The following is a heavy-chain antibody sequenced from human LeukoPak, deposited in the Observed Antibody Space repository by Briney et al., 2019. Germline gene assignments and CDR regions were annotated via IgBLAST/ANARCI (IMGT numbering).Heavy chain of an antibody. Sequence: ASVKVSCKVSGYTLTELSMHWVRQAPGNGLEWVGGFDPEEGETIYAQKFQGRVTMTEDTSTDTAYMELSSLRSEDTAVYYCATVALAYYYDSSGQPRYYYYMDVWGKGTTVTVSS. CDR2: FDPEEGET. V-gene: IGHV1-24*01. D-gene: IGHD3-22*01. CDR3: ATVALAYYYDSSGQPRYYYYMDV. CDR1: GYTLTELS. J-gene: IGHJ6*03.